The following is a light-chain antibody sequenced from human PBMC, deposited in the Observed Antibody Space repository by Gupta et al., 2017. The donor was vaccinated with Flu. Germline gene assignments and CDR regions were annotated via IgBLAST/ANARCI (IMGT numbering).Light chain of an antibody. V-gene: IGKV3-20*01. CDR1: QSVMSSQ. J-gene: IGKJ2*01. Sequence: EIVLTQSPGTLSLSPGERATLSCRASQSVMSSQLAWYHQKPGQAPRLLIYGASNRATGIADRFSGSGSGTDFTLTISRLEPEDFAVYYCQQESRSPHTFGQGTRLEIK. CDR3: QQESRSPHT. CDR2: GAS.